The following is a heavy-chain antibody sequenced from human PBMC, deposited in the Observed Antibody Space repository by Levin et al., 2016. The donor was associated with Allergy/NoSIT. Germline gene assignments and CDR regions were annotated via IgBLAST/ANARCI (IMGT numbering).Heavy chain of an antibody. Sequence: GESLKISCAASGFVFSKYWMYWVRQAPGKGLEWVARIKGDGTTTGYADHVQGRFTISRDNAKDTLHLQMNSLRDDDTAVYYCAKGAYYYDSSGYYAGWGYYFDYWGQGTLVTVSS. J-gene: IGHJ4*02. D-gene: IGHD3-22*01. CDR2: IKGDGTTT. V-gene: IGHV3-74*01. CDR1: GFVFSKYW. CDR3: AKGAYYYDSSGYYAGWGYYFDY.